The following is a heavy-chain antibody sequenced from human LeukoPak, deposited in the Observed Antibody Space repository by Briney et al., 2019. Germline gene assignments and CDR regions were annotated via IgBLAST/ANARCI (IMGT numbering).Heavy chain of an antibody. J-gene: IGHJ5*02. CDR2: IYYSGST. CDR1: GGSISSYY. CDR3: ARDLSPYCGGDCYYHRNWFDP. Sequence: SETLSLTCTVSGGSISSYYWSWIRQPPGKGLEWIGYIYYSGSTNYNPSLKSRVTISRDTSKNQISLRLSSVTAADTAVYYCARDLSPYCGGDCYYHRNWFDPWGQGTLVTVSS. D-gene: IGHD2-21*02. V-gene: IGHV4-59*01.